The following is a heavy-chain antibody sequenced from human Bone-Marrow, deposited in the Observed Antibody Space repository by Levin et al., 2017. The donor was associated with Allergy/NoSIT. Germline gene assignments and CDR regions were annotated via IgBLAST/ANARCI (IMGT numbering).Heavy chain of an antibody. Sequence: SETLSLTCTVSGYSISGNTYYWGWIRQPPGKGLEWIGSINHSGSTYYNPSLKSRVTISVDTSKSQFSLKLSSVTAADTAVYYCARAGRYDYWGQGALVTVSS. CDR2: INHSGST. CDR1: GYSISGNTYY. V-gene: IGHV4-39*07. J-gene: IGHJ4*02. CDR3: ARAGRYDY. D-gene: IGHD3-9*01.